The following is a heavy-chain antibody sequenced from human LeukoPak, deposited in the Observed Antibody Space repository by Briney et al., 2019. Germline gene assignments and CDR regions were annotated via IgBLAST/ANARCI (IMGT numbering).Heavy chain of an antibody. J-gene: IGHJ4*02. CDR1: GFTFTNYW. CDR3: GKTTVGYSSGQKPAWPVDY. D-gene: IGHD5-18*01. V-gene: IGHV3-7*01. CDR2: IKPDGSET. Sequence: GGSLRLSCAASGFTFTNYWMSWVRQAPGKGLEWLANIKPDGSETYYIDSVKGRFTISRDNVKNALYLQMDSLRAEDTAVYYCGKTTVGYSSGQKPAWPVDYWGQGTLVTVSS.